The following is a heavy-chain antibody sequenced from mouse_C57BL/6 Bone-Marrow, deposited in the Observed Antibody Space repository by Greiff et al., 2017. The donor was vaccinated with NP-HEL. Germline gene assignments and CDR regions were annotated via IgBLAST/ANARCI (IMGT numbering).Heavy chain of an antibody. Sequence: EVQRVESEGDLVKPGGSLKLSCAASGFTFSSYGMSWVRQTPDKRLEWVATISSGGSYTYSPDSVKGRFTISRDNAKNTLYLQMNSLKSEDTAMYYCARHDYYGSHFDYWGQGTTLTVSS. J-gene: IGHJ2*01. CDR2: ISSGGSYT. V-gene: IGHV5-6*01. CDR1: GFTFSSYG. CDR3: ARHDYYGSHFDY. D-gene: IGHD1-1*01.